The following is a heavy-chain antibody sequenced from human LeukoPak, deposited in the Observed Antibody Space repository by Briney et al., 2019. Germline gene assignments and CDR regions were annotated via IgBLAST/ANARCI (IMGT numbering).Heavy chain of an antibody. CDR1: GFTFSSYG. J-gene: IGHJ4*02. V-gene: IGHV3-48*01. CDR3: AKALSPSSGWTFDY. Sequence: GGSLRLSCAASGFTFSSYGMNWVRQAPGKGLEWVSYISSSGSTIYYADSVKGRITISRDNSKNTLYLQMNSLRAEDTAVYYCAKALSPSSGWTFDYWGQGTLVTVSS. CDR2: ISSSGSTI. D-gene: IGHD6-19*01.